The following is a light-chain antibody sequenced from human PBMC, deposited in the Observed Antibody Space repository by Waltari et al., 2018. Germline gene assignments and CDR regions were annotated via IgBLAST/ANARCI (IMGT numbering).Light chain of an antibody. CDR2: DVS. CDR1: ATDIGGYNY. Sequence: QPASVSGSPGQSITISCTGTATDIGGYNYVSWYQQHPGKAPKLVIFDVSSRPSGISYRFSASKFGNTASLTIPGLQPDDEADYYCCSFTSSSTWVFGGGTKLTVL. CDR3: CSFTSSSTWV. V-gene: IGLV2-14*03. J-gene: IGLJ3*02.